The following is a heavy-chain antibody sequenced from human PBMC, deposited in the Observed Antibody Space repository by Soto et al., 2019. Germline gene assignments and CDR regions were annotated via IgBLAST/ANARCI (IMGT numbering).Heavy chain of an antibody. V-gene: IGHV3-23*01. Sequence: GWSLRLSCAASGFTFSSYAMSWVRQAPGKGLEWVSAISGSGGRTYYANSVKGRFTISRENSKNTLSLQMNSQRAEDTAVYYCAKDLYRDYYDSSGRNNAFDIWGQGTMVIVS. J-gene: IGHJ3*02. CDR3: AKDLYRDYYDSSGRNNAFDI. CDR1: GFTFSSYA. CDR2: ISGSGGRT. D-gene: IGHD3-22*01.